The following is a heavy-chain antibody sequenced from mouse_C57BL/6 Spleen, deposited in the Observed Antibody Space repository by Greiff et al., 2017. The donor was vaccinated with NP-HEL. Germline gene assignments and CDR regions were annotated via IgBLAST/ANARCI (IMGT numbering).Heavy chain of an antibody. J-gene: IGHJ3*01. CDR2: ISSGGDYI. CDR1: GFTFSSYA. Sequence: EVKVVESGEGLVKPGGSLKLSCAASGFTFSSYAMSWVRQTPEKRLEWVAYISSGGDYIYYADTVKGRFTISRDNARNTLYLQMSSLKSEDTAMYYCTRDQRGSSGYWGQRTLVTVSA. D-gene: IGHD3-2*02. CDR3: TRDQRGSSGY. V-gene: IGHV5-9-1*02.